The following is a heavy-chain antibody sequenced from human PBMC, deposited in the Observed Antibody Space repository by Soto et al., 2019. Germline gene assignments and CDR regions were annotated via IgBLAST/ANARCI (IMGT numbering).Heavy chain of an antibody. Sequence: QVQLQESGPGLVRPSETLSLTCYVSGGSISNSYCNWLRQTPGKGLEWIGYIFYSGSSNSNASLKSRVTLSVDRSKNQFSLKLNSVTAADTAVYYCARGYNYGLDVWGQGTTVTVSS. V-gene: IGHV4-59*01. J-gene: IGHJ6*02. CDR3: ARGYNYGLDV. CDR2: IFYSGSS. CDR1: GGSISNSY.